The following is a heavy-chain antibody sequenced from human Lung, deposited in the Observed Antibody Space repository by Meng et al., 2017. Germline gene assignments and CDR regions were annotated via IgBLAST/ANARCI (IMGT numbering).Heavy chain of an antibody. CDR1: GYTFTGYS. CDR2: INPNSGVT. Sequence: QVQLVQSGAEVKKTGASVKVSCKASGYTFTGYSIHWVRQAPGPGLEWMGRINPNSGVTNYAQKVEGRVTMTRDTSISTAYMELSRLRSDDTAVYYCARFDPRAYWGQGTLVTVSS. J-gene: IGHJ4*02. D-gene: IGHD3-9*01. V-gene: IGHV1-2*06. CDR3: ARFDPRAY.